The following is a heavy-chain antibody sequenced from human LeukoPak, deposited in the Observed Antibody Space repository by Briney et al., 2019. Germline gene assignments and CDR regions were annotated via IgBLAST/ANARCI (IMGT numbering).Heavy chain of an antibody. CDR1: GDSVSSNSAA. J-gene: IGHJ5*02. CDR2: TYYRSNWFN. CDR3: AKNYGDSNWFDP. Sequence: SQTLSLTCAISGDSVSSNSAAWNWIRQSPSRGLEWRGRTYYRSNWFNDFALSVKSRITINPDTSKNHFSLQLNSVTPEDTAVYYCAKNYGDSNWFDPWGQGTLVTVSS. V-gene: IGHV6-1*01. D-gene: IGHD4-17*01.